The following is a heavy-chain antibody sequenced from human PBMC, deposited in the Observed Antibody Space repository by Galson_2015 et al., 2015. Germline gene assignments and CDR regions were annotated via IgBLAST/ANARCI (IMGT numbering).Heavy chain of an antibody. J-gene: IGHJ5*02. CDR3: ARAPRVLWFGEA. Sequence: TLSLTCTVSGASIGSGDDYYWTWIRQRPGKGLEWIGYIYYSGSTYYNPSLKSRVIISQDTSKNQFSLNLSSVTAADTAVYYCARAPRVLWFGEAWGQGTLVTVSS. D-gene: IGHD3-10*01. V-gene: IGHV4-31*03. CDR2: IYYSGST. CDR1: GASIGSGDDYY.